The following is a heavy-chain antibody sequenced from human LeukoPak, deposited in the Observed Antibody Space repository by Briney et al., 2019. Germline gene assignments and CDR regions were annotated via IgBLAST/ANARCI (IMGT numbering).Heavy chain of an antibody. CDR3: AKDGLIISTVRYFDWNQGIDY. Sequence: QPGGSLRLSCAASGFTFSSYGMHWVRQAPGKGLEWVAVISYDGSNKYYADSVKGRFTISRGNSKNTLYLQMNSLRAEDTAVYYCAKDGLIISTVRYFDWNQGIDYWGQGTLVTVSS. V-gene: IGHV3-30*18. J-gene: IGHJ4*02. CDR2: ISYDGSNK. D-gene: IGHD3-9*01. CDR1: GFTFSSYG.